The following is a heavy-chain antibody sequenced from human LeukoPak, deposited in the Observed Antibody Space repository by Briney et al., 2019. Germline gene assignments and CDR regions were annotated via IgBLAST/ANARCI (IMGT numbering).Heavy chain of an antibody. CDR2: IYYSGST. J-gene: IGHJ4*02. D-gene: IGHD5-18*01. CDR3: ARGDTAMAKASFDY. CDR1: GGSISSSSYY. Sequence: PSETPSLTCTVSGGSISSSSYYWGWIRQPPGKGLEWIGSIYYSGSTYYNPSLKSRVTISVDTSKNQFSLKLSSVTAADTAVYYCARGDTAMAKASFDYWGQGTLVTVSS. V-gene: IGHV4-39*07.